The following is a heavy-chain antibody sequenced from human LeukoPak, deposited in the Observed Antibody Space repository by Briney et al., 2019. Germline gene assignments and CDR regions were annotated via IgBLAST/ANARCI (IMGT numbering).Heavy chain of an antibody. V-gene: IGHV4-59*01. CDR2: IYYSGST. D-gene: IGHD1-7*01. Sequence: EASETLSLTCTVSGGSINYYYWSWIRQPPGKGLEWIGYIYYSGSTNYNPSLKSRVTISVDTSKNQFSLKLSSVTAADTAVYYCARDNWNYGSSMDVWGQGTTVTVSS. CDR3: ARDNWNYGSSMDV. J-gene: IGHJ6*02. CDR1: GGSINYYY.